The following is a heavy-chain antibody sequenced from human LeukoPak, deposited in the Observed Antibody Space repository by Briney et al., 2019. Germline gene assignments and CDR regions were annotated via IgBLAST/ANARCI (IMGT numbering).Heavy chain of an antibody. CDR3: AGNYYDGSGYYRGTDY. CDR1: GGSISSGSYY. V-gene: IGHV4-61*02. Sequence: SETLSLTCTVSGGSISSGSYYWSWIRQPAGKGLEWIGRIYTSGSTNYNPSLKSRVTISVDTSKNQFSLKLSSVTAADTAVYYCAGNYYDGSGYYRGTDYWGQGTLVTVSS. J-gene: IGHJ4*02. CDR2: IYTSGST. D-gene: IGHD3-22*01.